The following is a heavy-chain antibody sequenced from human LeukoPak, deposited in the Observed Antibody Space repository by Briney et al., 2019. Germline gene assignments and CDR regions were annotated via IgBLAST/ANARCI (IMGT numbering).Heavy chain of an antibody. CDR3: ARVWTGQWPPHYYYMDV. Sequence: ASVKVSCKAFGYTFTSNYMHWVRQAPGQGPEWMGVISPSGGSTTYAQKFQGRVTLTRDMSTSTDYLELSSLRAEDTAVYYCARVWTGQWPPHYYYMDVWGKGTTVTISS. V-gene: IGHV1-46*01. D-gene: IGHD6-19*01. J-gene: IGHJ6*03. CDR2: ISPSGGST. CDR1: GYTFTSNY.